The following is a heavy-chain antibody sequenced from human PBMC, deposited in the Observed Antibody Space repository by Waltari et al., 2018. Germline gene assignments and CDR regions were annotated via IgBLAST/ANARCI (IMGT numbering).Heavy chain of an antibody. Sequence: QVQLQESGPGLVKPSETLALTCTVSVASMRRSYWNWIRQAPGKGREWIGYVFYTGKTLYNPSLKSRVTILVDTSKNQFSLELNSVTAADTAVYFCARLRREYLYEGLDVWGQGTAVSVSS. CDR1: VASMRRSY. CDR2: VFYTGKT. CDR3: ARLRREYLYEGLDV. D-gene: IGHD2-2*02. J-gene: IGHJ6*02. V-gene: IGHV4-59*01.